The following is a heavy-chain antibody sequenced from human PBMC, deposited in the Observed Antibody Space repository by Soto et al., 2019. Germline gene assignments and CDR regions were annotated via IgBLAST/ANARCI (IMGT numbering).Heavy chain of an antibody. V-gene: IGHV6-1*01. CDR1: GDSVSSNSAA. J-gene: IGHJ5*02. CDR3: ARDRPVGSGGSWELTGFDP. Sequence: SQTLSLTCAISGDSVSSNSAAWNWIRQSPSRGLEWLGRTYYRSKWYDDYAVSVKGRITINPDTSKNQFSLQLNSVTPEDTAVYYCARDRPVGSGGSWELTGFDPWGQGALVTVSP. D-gene: IGHD2-15*01. CDR2: TYYRSKWYD.